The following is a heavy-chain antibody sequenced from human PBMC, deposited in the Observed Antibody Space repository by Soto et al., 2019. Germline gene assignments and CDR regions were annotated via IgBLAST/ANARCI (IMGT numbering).Heavy chain of an antibody. CDR3: ARNDYGDYWWFDP. CDR2: IYYSGST. D-gene: IGHD4-17*01. J-gene: IGHJ5*02. V-gene: IGHV4-59*01. Sequence: KQSQTLSLTCTVSGGSISSYYWSWIRQPPGKGLEWIGYIYYSGSTNYNPSLKSRVTISVDTSKNQFSLKLSSVTAADTAVYYCARNDYGDYWWFDPWGQGTLVTVSS. CDR1: GGSISSYY.